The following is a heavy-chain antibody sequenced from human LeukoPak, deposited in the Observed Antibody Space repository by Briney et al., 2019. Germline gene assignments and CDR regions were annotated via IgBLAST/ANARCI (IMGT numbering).Heavy chain of an antibody. J-gene: IGHJ4*02. V-gene: IGHV3-33*01. CDR2: IWYDGGNK. CDR1: GFTFSSQG. CDR3: ARGYDTSGYYHDY. Sequence: GGSLRLSCAASGFTFSSQGTHWVRQAPGKELEGVALIWYDGGNKYYADSVKGRFTISRDNSKNTLYLQMNSLRAEDTAVYYCARGYDTSGYYHDYWGQGTLVTVSS. D-gene: IGHD3-22*01.